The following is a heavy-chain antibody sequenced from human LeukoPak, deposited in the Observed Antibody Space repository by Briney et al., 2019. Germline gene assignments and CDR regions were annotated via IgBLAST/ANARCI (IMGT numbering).Heavy chain of an antibody. V-gene: IGHV6-1*01. CDR2: TYYRSKWYN. D-gene: IGHD6-19*01. J-gene: IGHJ6*02. CDR1: GDSVSSNSAA. CDR3: ASNTGYSSGWPTSKYYYYGMDV. Sequence: SQTLSLTCAISGDSVSSNSAAWNWIRQSPSRGLEWLGRTYYRSKWYNDYAVSVKSRITINPDTSKNQFSLQLNSVTPEDTAVYYCASNTGYSSGWPTSKYYYYGMDVWGQGTTVTVSS.